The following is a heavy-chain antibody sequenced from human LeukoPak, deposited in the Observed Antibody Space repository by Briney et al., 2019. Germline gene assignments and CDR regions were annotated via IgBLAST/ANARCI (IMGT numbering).Heavy chain of an antibody. D-gene: IGHD6-13*01. CDR2: ISSSSSYI. Sequence: PGGSLRLSCAASGFTFSSYGMHWVRQAPGKGLEWVSSISSSSSYIYYADSVKGRFTISRDNAKNSLYLQMNSLRAEDTAVYYCARDGYSSSSWYPEDYYYYYMDVWGKGTTVTVSS. J-gene: IGHJ6*03. CDR3: ARDGYSSSSWYPEDYYYYYMDV. V-gene: IGHV3-21*01. CDR1: GFTFSSYG.